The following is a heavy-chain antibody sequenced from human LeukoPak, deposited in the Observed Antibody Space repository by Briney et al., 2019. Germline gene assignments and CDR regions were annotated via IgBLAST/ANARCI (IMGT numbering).Heavy chain of an antibody. CDR2: INPSDGRT. J-gene: IGHJ4*02. CDR3: ARDEQQLPTD. Sequence: ASVKVSCKTSGYSFTNYYIHWVRQAPGQGLEWMGVINPSDGRTSYAQKFEGRVTMTRDTSTSTGYMQLSSLRSDDTAVYYCARDEQQLPTDWGQGTLVTVSS. D-gene: IGHD6-13*01. V-gene: IGHV1-46*01. CDR1: GYSFTNYY.